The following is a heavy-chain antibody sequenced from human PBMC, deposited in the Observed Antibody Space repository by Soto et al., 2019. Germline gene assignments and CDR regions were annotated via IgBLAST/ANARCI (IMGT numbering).Heavy chain of an antibody. CDR3: ARAVLTTLTTYNLFAP. CDR1: GGSISSGDYY. V-gene: IGHV4-30-4*01. Sequence: SQTLSLTCTVSGGSISSGDYYWSWIRQPPGKGLEWIGYIYYSGSTYYNPSLKSRVTIPVDTSKNQFSLKLSSVTAADTAVYYCARAVLTTLTTYNLFAPWGGGTLVTVSS. D-gene: IGHD4-17*01. J-gene: IGHJ5*02. CDR2: IYYSGST.